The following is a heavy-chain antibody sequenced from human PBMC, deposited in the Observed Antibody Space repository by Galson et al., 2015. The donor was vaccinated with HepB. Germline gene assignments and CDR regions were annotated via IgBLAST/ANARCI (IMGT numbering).Heavy chain of an antibody. D-gene: IGHD4-11*01. CDR3: TTGDYSNPFVDYYYGMDV. CDR2: IKSKTDGGTT. Sequence: SLRLSCAASGFTFSNAWMSWVRQAPGKGLEWVGRIKSKTDGGTTDYAAPVKGRFTISRDDSKNTLYLQMNSLKTEDTAVYYCTTGDYSNPFVDYYYGMDVWGQGTTATVSS. CDR1: GFTFSNAW. V-gene: IGHV3-15*01. J-gene: IGHJ6*02.